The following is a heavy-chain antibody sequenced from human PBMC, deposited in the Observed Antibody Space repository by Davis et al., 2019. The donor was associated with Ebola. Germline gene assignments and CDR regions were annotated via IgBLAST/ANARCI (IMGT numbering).Heavy chain of an antibody. CDR3: ARHDYGDSHFDY. D-gene: IGHD4-17*01. CDR2: ISGSGGST. Sequence: GGSLRLSCAASGFTFSSYAMSWVRQAPGKGLEWVSAISGSGGSTYYADSVKGRFTISRDNSENTLYLQMNSLRAEDTAVYYCARHDYGDSHFDYWGQGTLVTVSS. V-gene: IGHV3-23*01. J-gene: IGHJ4*02. CDR1: GFTFSSYA.